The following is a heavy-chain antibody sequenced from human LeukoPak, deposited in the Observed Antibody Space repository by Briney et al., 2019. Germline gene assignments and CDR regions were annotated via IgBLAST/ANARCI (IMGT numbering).Heavy chain of an antibody. Sequence: GGSLRLSCAASGFTFSSYYVHWVRQAPGKGLGWVSRINGDGSSTRYADSVKGRFTISRDNAKNTVYLQMNSLRVEDTAVYSCARGLYCSGINCYNGMDVWGKGTTVTVSS. D-gene: IGHD2-15*01. CDR1: GFTFSSYY. V-gene: IGHV3-74*01. CDR3: ARGLYCSGINCYNGMDV. J-gene: IGHJ6*04. CDR2: INGDGSST.